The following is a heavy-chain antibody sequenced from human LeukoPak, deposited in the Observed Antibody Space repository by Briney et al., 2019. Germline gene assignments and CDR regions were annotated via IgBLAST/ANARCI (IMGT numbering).Heavy chain of an antibody. CDR2: IYSSGST. V-gene: IGHV4-61*02. Sequence: SQTLSLTCTVSGGSISNGTSYWTWLRPPAGKSLEWLGRIYSSGSTNYNPSLKSRVTISADTSKNQFSLKLSSVTAADTAVYYCARGDYYYYYMDVWGKGTTVTVSS. CDR1: GGSISNGTSY. CDR3: ARGDYYYYYMDV. J-gene: IGHJ6*03.